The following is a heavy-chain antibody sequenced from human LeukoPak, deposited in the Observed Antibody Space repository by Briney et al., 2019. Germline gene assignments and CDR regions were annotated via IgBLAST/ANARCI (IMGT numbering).Heavy chain of an antibody. CDR2: ISYDGSNK. Sequence: GGSLRLSCAASGFTFSSYAMHWVRQAPGKGLEWVAVISYDGSNKYYADSVKGRFTISRDNSKNTLYLQMNSLRAEDTAVYYCARRNIAATYYFDYWGQGTLVTVSS. J-gene: IGHJ4*02. V-gene: IGHV3-30-3*01. CDR3: ARRNIAATYYFDY. D-gene: IGHD2-15*01. CDR1: GFTFSSYA.